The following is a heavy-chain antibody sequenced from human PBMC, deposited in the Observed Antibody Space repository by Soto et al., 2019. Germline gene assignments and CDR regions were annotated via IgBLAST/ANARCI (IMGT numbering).Heavy chain of an antibody. D-gene: IGHD3-16*01. Sequence: GGSLRLSCAASGFVFSDFQFNWVRQAPGGGLEWLSSITGTSAFTEYAGSIEGRFTISRDNPNKLLFLHMDNLRPEDTAVYYCARDNLAFQGAFDLWGQGTLVTVYS. CDR3: ARDNLAFQGAFDL. CDR2: ITGTSAFT. V-gene: IGHV3-21*01. J-gene: IGHJ4*02. CDR1: GFVFSDFQ.